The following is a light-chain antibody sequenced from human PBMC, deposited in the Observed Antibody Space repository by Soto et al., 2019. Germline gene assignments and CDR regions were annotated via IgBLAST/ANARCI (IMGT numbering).Light chain of an antibody. CDR1: SSNIGAGYD. V-gene: IGLV1-40*01. CDR2: GNS. CDR3: HSYASSLGGSV. Sequence: QSVLTQPPSVSGAPGQRVTISCTGSSSNIGAGYDVHWYQQLPGTAPKLLINGNSNRPSGVPDRSAGSKSGTSASLAITGLQAEDEANNYPHSYASSLGGSVFGGGTMLT. J-gene: IGLJ3*02.